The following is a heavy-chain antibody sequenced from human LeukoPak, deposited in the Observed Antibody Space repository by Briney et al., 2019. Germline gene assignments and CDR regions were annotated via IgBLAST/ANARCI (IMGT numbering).Heavy chain of an antibody. D-gene: IGHD6-13*01. V-gene: IGHV3-21*01. CDR2: ISSSSSYI. Sequence: GGSLRLSCAASGFTFSSYSMNWVRQAPGKGLEWVSSISSSSSYIYYADSVKGRFTISRDNAKNSLYLQMNSLRAEDTAVYYCARLMPWEQLAYFDYWGQGTLVTVSS. CDR3: ARLMPWEQLAYFDY. CDR1: GFTFSSYS. J-gene: IGHJ4*02.